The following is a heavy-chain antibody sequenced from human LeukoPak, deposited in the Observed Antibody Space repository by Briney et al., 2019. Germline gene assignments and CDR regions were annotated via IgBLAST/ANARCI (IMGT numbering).Heavy chain of an antibody. V-gene: IGHV4-34*01. D-gene: IGHD4-17*01. CDR3: ARGSDYGDYEAKTKLDY. CDR2: INHSGST. Sequence: SETLSLTCAVYGGSFSGYYWSWIRQPPGKGLEWIGEINHSGSTNYNPSLKSRVTISVDKSKNQFSLKLSSVTAADTAVYYCARGSDYGDYEAKTKLDYWGQGTLVTVSS. J-gene: IGHJ4*02. CDR1: GGSFSGYY.